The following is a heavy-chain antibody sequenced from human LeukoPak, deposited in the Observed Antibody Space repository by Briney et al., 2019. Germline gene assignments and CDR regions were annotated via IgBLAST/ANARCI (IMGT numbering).Heavy chain of an antibody. CDR2: ISGSGGST. CDR1: GFTFSSYA. CDR3: ARDPPANGAQFGAFDI. Sequence: PGGSLRLSCAASGFTFSSYAMSWVRQAPGKGLEWVSAISGSGGSTYYADSVKGRFTISRDNSKNTLYLQMNSLRAEDTAVYYCARDPPANGAQFGAFDIWGQGTMVTVSS. D-gene: IGHD3-16*01. J-gene: IGHJ3*02. V-gene: IGHV3-23*01.